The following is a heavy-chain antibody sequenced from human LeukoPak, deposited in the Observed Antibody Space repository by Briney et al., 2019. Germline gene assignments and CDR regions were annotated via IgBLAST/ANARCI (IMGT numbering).Heavy chain of an antibody. CDR2: IYTSGST. V-gene: IGHV4-4*07. J-gene: IGHJ5*02. D-gene: IGHD3-3*01. CDR1: GGSISNYY. CDR3: ARNYDFWSGYLQP. Sequence: SETLSLTCIVSGGSISNYYWSWIRQPAGKGLEWIGRIYTSGSTNYNPSLKSRVTMSVDTSKNQFSLKLSSVTAADTAVYYCARNYDFWSGYLQPWGQGTLVTVSS.